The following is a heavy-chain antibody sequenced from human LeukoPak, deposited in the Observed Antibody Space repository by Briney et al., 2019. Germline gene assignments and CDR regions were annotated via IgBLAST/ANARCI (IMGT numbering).Heavy chain of an antibody. CDR3: AKDRPWYYYDSSGDDAFDI. Sequence: GGSLRLSCAASGFTFSGYAMHWVRQAPGKGLEWVAVISYDGSNKYYADSVKGRFTISRDNSKNTLYLQMNSLRAEDTAVYYCAKDRPWYYYDSSGDDAFDIWGQGTMVTVSS. CDR2: ISYDGSNK. D-gene: IGHD3-22*01. V-gene: IGHV3-30-3*01. J-gene: IGHJ3*02. CDR1: GFTFSGYA.